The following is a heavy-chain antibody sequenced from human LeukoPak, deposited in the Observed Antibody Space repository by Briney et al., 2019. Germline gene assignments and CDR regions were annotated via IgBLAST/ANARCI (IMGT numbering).Heavy chain of an antibody. Sequence: GGSLRLSCEASGFTFDDYGMSWVRQPPGKGLEWVSGINRNGGSTDYADSVKGRFTIFRDNAKNSHFLQMSSLRVEDTALYYCARGFRNGPFDCWGQGTLVTVSS. J-gene: IGHJ4*02. CDR3: ARGFRNGPFDC. D-gene: IGHD2-8*01. CDR2: INRNGGST. CDR1: GFTFDDYG. V-gene: IGHV3-20*04.